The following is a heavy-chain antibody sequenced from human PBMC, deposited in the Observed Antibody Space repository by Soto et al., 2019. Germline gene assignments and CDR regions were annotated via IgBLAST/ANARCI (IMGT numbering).Heavy chain of an antibody. CDR1: GGTFRTSA. D-gene: IGHD2-2*01. CDR2: IMPVFPTP. J-gene: IGHJ6*01. V-gene: IGHV1-69*12. Sequence: QVQLVQSGAEVKKPGSSVKVSCKTSGGTFRTSAISWVRQAPGQGLEWMGGIMPVFPTPDYAQKFQGRVTITADECTSTAYMELSSLRSEDTAFYYCARDKDRQQVGGNYYYSMDVWGQGTTVTVSS. CDR3: ARDKDRQQVGGNYYYSMDV.